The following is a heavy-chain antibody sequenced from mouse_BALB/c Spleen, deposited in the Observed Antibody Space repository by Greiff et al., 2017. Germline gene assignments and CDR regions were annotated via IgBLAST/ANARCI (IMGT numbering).Heavy chain of an antibody. V-gene: IGHV3-2*02. CDR1: GYSITSDYA. J-gene: IGHJ3*01. CDR3: ATMIPTWFAY. CDR2: ISYSGST. Sequence: EVQLVESGPGLVKPSQSLSLTCTVTGYSITSDYAWNWIRQFPGNKLEWMGYISYSGSTSYNPSLKSRISITRDTSKNQFFLQLNSVTTEDTATYYCATMIPTWFAYWGQGTLVTVSA. D-gene: IGHD2-4*01.